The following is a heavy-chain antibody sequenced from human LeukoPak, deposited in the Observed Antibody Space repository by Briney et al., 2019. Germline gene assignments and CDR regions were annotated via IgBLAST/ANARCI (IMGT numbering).Heavy chain of an antibody. D-gene: IGHD3-22*01. J-gene: IGHJ2*01. Sequence: ASMKVSCKASGYTFTSYYMHWVRQAPGQGLEWMGIINPSGGSTSYAQKFQGRVTMTRDTSTSTVYMELSSLRSEDTAVYYCARDGYYDSSGYYANLYWYFDLWGRGTLVTVSS. CDR1: GYTFTSYY. V-gene: IGHV1-46*01. CDR2: INPSGGST. CDR3: ARDGYYDSSGYYANLYWYFDL.